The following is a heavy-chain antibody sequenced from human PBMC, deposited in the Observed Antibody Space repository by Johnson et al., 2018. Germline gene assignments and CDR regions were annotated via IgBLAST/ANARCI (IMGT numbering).Heavy chain of an antibody. Sequence: VQLVETGGGLVQPGGSLRLSCAASGFTFSNYNMNWVRQAPGKGLEWLSYISSSSSTKYYAYSVKGRFTISRDNAKNSLYLQMNSLRDEDTAVYYWASQPGGTQHWGQGTLVTVSS. CDR2: ISSSSSTK. CDR1: GFTFSNYN. V-gene: IGHV3-48*02. CDR3: ASQPGGTQH. J-gene: IGHJ1*01. D-gene: IGHD1-14*01.